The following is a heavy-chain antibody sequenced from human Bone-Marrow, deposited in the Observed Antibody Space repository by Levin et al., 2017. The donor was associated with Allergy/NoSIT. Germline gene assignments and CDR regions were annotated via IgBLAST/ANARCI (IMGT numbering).Heavy chain of an antibody. CDR2: MNPNTGDT. V-gene: IGHV1-8*01. Sequence: PGESLKISCKTSGYIFTSHVINWVRQASGLGLEWMGWMNPNTGDTGYAQKFQGRVTMTRNTSISTAYMELSSLTYDDTATYFCARGPNFYCSSSSCSWFTPWFDSWGQGTLVTVSS. J-gene: IGHJ5*01. CDR3: ARGPNFYCSSSSCSWFTPWFDS. CDR1: GYIFTSHV. D-gene: IGHD2-2*01.